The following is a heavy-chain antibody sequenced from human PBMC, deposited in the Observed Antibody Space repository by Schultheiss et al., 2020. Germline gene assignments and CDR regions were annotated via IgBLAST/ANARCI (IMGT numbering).Heavy chain of an antibody. V-gene: IGHV3-7*01. Sequence: GESLRLSCAASGFTFSAYWMSWVRQAPGKGLEWVANIKGVGSDKYYVDSVKGRFTISRDNAKNSLYLQMNSLRAEDTAVYYCARASRDYGGGTYTWGQGTLVTVSS. CDR1: GFTFSAYW. CDR3: ARASRDYGGGTYT. J-gene: IGHJ4*02. D-gene: IGHD3-10*01. CDR2: IKGVGSDK.